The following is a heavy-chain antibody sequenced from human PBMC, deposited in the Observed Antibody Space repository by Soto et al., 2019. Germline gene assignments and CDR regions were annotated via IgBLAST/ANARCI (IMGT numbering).Heavy chain of an antibody. CDR3: ARAELIRTMIRPRGPVLY. CDR2: INPNSGGT. J-gene: IGHJ4*02. D-gene: IGHD3-22*01. CDR1: GYTFTGYY. Sequence: GASVKVSCKACGYTFTGYYMHWVRQAPGQGLEWMGWINPNSGGTNYAQKFQGWVTMTRDTSISTAYMELSRLRSDDTAVYYCARAELIRTMIRPRGPVLYWGQGTLVTVSS. V-gene: IGHV1-2*04.